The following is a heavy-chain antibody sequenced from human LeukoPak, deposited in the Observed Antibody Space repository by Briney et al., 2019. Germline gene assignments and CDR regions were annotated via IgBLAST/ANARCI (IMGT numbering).Heavy chain of an antibody. CDR2: ISYDGSNK. CDR3: ARDGRGGYDFGDWFDP. Sequence: GRSLRLSCAASGFTFSSYAMHWVRQAPGKGLEWVAVISYDGSNKYYADSVKGRFTISRDNSKNTLYLQMNSLRAEDTAVYYCARDGRGGYDFGDWFDPWGQGTLVTVSS. J-gene: IGHJ5*02. CDR1: GFTFSSYA. V-gene: IGHV3-30*04. D-gene: IGHD5-24*01.